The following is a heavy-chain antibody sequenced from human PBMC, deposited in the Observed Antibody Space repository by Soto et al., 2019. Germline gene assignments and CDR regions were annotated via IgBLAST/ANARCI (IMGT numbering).Heavy chain of an antibody. J-gene: IGHJ4*02. D-gene: IGHD5-12*01. CDR2: IKGDGTNT. V-gene: IGHV3-74*01. CDR3: ARGLSGYYGFDY. Sequence: GGPLRLSCAASGFTFSSYWMHWVRQVPGKGLVWVSRIKGDGTNTGYADSVKGRSTISRDNVKNTLYLQMNSLRAEDTAVYYCARGLSGYYGFDYWGQGTLVTVSS. CDR1: GFTFSSYW.